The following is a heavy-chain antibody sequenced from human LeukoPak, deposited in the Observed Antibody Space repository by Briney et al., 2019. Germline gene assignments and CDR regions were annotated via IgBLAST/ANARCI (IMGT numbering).Heavy chain of an antibody. CDR3: ARLSNTGSFDFDN. J-gene: IGHJ4*02. Sequence: GSLRLSCAASGFTFSDYSMTWVRQAPGKGLEWIGNIYYRGSIAYNPSLRSRVTMSIDTSKNQFSLRLNSVTAADTAVFYCARLSNTGSFDFDNWGQGTLVTVSS. V-gene: IGHV4-34*01. D-gene: IGHD1-26*01. CDR2: IYYRGSI. CDR1: GFTFSDYS.